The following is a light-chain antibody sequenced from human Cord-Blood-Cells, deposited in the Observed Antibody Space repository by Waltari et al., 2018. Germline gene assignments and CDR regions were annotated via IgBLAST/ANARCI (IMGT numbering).Light chain of an antibody. CDR3: AAWDDSLSGWV. V-gene: IGLV1-47*01. Sequence: QSGLTQPPSASGTPGQRVPISCAGSSANNGSNYVNWYQQLPGTAPKLLIYRSNQRPAGVPDRFSGSKSGTSASLAISGLRSEDEADYYCAAWDDSLSGWVFGGGTKLTVL. J-gene: IGLJ3*02. CDR2: RSN. CDR1: SANNGSNY.